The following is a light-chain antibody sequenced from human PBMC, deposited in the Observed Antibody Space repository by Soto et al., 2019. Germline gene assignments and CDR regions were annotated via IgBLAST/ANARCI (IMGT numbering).Light chain of an antibody. Sequence: DIVITQSPLSLPVTPGGPASISCRSSQSLLHSNGYNYLDWYLQKPGQSPQLLIYLGSNRASGVPDRFSGSGSGTDFTLKISRVEAEDVGVYYCMQALQTPTFGGGTKVEIK. CDR1: QSLLHSNGYNY. CDR3: MQALQTPT. J-gene: IGKJ4*01. V-gene: IGKV2-28*01. CDR2: LGS.